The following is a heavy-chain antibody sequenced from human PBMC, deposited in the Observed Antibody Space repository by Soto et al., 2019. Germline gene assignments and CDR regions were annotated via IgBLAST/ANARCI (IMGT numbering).Heavy chain of an antibody. CDR1: GFTFTNYW. V-gene: IGHV3-23*01. J-gene: IGHJ6*02. Sequence: GGSLRLSCVASGFTFTNYWMHWVRQAPGKGLVWVSYIDSGGSTYYADSVKGRFTISRDNSKSTLYLQMNSLRAEDTALYYCAKGRSYYYYYGVDVWGQGTTVTGSS. CDR2: IDSGGST. CDR3: AKGRSYYYYYGVDV.